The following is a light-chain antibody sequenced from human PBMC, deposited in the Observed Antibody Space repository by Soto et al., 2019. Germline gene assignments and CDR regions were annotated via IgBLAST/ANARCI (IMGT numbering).Light chain of an antibody. V-gene: IGKV3-15*01. CDR2: GAS. CDR3: QQYNNWPPMIT. CDR1: QSVSSN. Sequence: EIVTTQSPATLSVSPGERATLSCRASQSVSSNLAWYQQKPGQAPRLVIYGASTRATGIPARFSGSGSGTEFTLTISSLQSEDFAVYYCQQYNNWPPMITFGPGTKVDIK. J-gene: IGKJ3*01.